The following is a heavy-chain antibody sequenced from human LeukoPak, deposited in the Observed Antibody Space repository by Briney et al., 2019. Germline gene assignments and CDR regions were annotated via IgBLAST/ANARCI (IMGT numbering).Heavy chain of an antibody. D-gene: IGHD3-10*01. V-gene: IGHV4-59*01. Sequence: PSETLSLTCTVSGGSISSYYWSWIRQPPGKGLEWIGYIYYSGSTNYNPSLKSRVTISVDTSKNQFSLKLSSVTAADTAVYYYARRSHGSGSPFDYWGQGTLVTVSS. CDR1: GGSISSYY. J-gene: IGHJ4*02. CDR2: IYYSGST. CDR3: ARRSHGSGSPFDY.